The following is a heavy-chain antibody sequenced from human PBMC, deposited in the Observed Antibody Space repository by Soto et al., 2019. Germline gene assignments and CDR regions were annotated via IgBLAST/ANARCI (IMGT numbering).Heavy chain of an antibody. Sequence: EVQLLESGGGLVHPGGSLRLSCAASGFTFTTYARSWVGEAQGTGLKWVSAISGSGGSTDYQDSVKGRFTISRDNSKNTLYLQMNSLRAEDTAVYYCAKGGTAVAGTPFDYWGQGTMVTVSS. CDR2: ISGSGGST. CDR1: GFTFTTYA. D-gene: IGHD6-19*01. CDR3: AKGGTAVAGTPFDY. V-gene: IGHV3-23*01. J-gene: IGHJ4*02.